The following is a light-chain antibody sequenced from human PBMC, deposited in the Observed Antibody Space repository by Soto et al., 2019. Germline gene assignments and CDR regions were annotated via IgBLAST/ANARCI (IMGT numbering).Light chain of an antibody. CDR3: SSYTSSSTLAYV. CDR1: SSDVCGYNY. Sequence: QSVLAQPASGSGSPVQSITISCTGTSSDVCGYNYVSWYQQHPGKAPKLMIYDVSNRPSGVSNRFSGSKSGNTASLTISGLQAEDEADYYCSSYTSSSTLAYVFGTGTKVTVL. CDR2: DVS. J-gene: IGLJ1*01. V-gene: IGLV2-14*01.